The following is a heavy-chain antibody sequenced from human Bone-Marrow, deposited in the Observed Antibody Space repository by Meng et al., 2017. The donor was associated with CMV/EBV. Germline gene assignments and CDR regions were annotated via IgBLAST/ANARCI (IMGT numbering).Heavy chain of an antibody. J-gene: IGHJ3*01. Sequence: SVKVSCKASGGTFSSYAISWVRQAPGQGLEWMGGIIPIFGTANYAQKFQGRVTITTDESTSTAYLELSSLRSEDTAVYYCARAVVVPAAILIFDAFDFWGQGTMVTVSS. CDR3: ARAVVVPAAILIFDAFDF. V-gene: IGHV1-69*05. D-gene: IGHD2-2*01. CDR2: IIPIFGTA. CDR1: GGTFSSYA.